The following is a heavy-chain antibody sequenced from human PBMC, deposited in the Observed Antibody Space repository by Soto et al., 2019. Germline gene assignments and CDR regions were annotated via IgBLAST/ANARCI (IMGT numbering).Heavy chain of an antibody. CDR2: ISWNGDTI. CDR3: AKDILTTGYLGGVFDY. Sequence: GGSLRLSCPASGFTFDDSAMHRVRQVPGKGLEWVSGISWNGDTIGYADSVKGRFTISRDNAKNSLYLEMNSLRAEDTAWYYCAKDILTTGYLGGVFDYWGPGTLVTVSS. V-gene: IGHV3-9*01. D-gene: IGHD4-17*01. J-gene: IGHJ4*02. CDR1: GFTFDDSA.